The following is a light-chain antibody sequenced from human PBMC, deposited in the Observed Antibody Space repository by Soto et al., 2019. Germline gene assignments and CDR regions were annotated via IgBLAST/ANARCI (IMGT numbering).Light chain of an antibody. V-gene: IGKV3-11*01. CDR2: DAS. J-gene: IGKJ2*01. Sequence: EIVLTQSPATLSLSPGERATLSCRARQSVSSYLAWYQQKPGQAPRLLIYDASNRATGIPARFSGSGSGTDFTLTISSLEPEDFAVYYCQQRSNWPRRTFGQGTKLDIK. CDR3: QQRSNWPRRT. CDR1: QSVSSY.